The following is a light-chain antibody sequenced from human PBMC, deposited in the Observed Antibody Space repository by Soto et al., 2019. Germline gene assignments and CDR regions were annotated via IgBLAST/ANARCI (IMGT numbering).Light chain of an antibody. V-gene: IGKV3-20*01. CDR1: QSVSNNY. CDR3: QQYGSSGT. CDR2: GAS. J-gene: IGKJ1*01. Sequence: EIVLTQSTGTLSLSPGERATISCRASQSVSNNYLAWYQQKPGQAPKLLIYGASNRATGIPDRFSGSGSGTDFTLTISRLEPEDFAVYYCQQYGSSGTFGQGTKVELK.